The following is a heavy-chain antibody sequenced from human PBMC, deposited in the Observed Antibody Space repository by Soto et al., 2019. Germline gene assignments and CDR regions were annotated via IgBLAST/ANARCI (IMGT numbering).Heavy chain of an antibody. Sequence: QVHLVQSGAEVKKPGASVKVSCKASGYTFTSYGIAWMRQAPGQGLEWMGWISAYNGNTDYAQKVHGRVTMTSDTSTGTAYMELASLRSDDTGVYYCASAVATITLWFPDSWGQGSMVTVSS. CDR2: ISAYNGNT. CDR3: ASAVATITLWFPDS. J-gene: IGHJ4*02. CDR1: GYTFTSYG. V-gene: IGHV1-18*01. D-gene: IGHD5-12*01.